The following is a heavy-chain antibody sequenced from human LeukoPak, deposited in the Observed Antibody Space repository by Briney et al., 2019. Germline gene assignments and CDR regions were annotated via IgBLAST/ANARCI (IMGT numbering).Heavy chain of an antibody. J-gene: IGHJ4*02. CDR1: GFTFSSYA. Sequence: GGSLRLSCAASGFTFSSYAMSWVRQAPGKGLEWVSVITASGGSTYYADSVKGRFTISRDNSKDTLYLQINSLRAEDTAVYYCAREARAPVHWGQGTLVTVSS. V-gene: IGHV3-23*01. CDR3: AREARAPVH. CDR2: ITASGGST.